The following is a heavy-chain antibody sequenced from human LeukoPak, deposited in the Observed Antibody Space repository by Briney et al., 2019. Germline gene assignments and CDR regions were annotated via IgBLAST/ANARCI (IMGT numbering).Heavy chain of an antibody. V-gene: IGHV3-33*01. CDR1: GFTFSSYG. CDR3: ARDGDSNYPFFDY. D-gene: IGHD4-11*01. Sequence: GGSLRLSCAASGFTFSSYGMHWVRQAPGKGLGWVAVIWYDGSNKYYADSVKGRFTISRDNSKNTLYLQMNSLRAEDTAVYYGARDGDSNYPFFDYWGQGTLVTVSS. CDR2: IWYDGSNK. J-gene: IGHJ4*02.